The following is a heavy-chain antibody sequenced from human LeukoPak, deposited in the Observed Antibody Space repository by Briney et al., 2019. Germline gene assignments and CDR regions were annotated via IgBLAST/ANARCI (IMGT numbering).Heavy chain of an antibody. CDR3: AKDRLGIVAVVAATGYSDY. CDR2: IRYDGSNK. D-gene: IGHD2-15*01. CDR1: GFTFSSYG. J-gene: IGHJ4*02. V-gene: IGHV3-30*02. Sequence: PGGSLRLSCAASGFTFSSYGMHWVRQAPGKGLEWVAFIRYDGSNKYYADSVKGRFTISRDNSKNTLYLQMNSLRAEDTAVYYCAKDRLGIVAVVAATGYSDYWGQGTLVTVSS.